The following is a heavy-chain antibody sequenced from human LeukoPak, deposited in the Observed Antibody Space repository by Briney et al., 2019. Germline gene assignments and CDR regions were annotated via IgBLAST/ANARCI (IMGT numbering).Heavy chain of an antibody. Sequence: SETLSLTCTVSGGSISSYYWSWIRQPPGKGLEWIGYIYYSGSTNYNPSLKSRVTISVDTSKNQFSLKLSSVTAADTAVYFCARHEGYSYAFAYWGQGTLVTVSS. D-gene: IGHD5-18*01. V-gene: IGHV4-59*01. CDR2: IYYSGST. CDR1: GGSISSYY. CDR3: ARHEGYSYAFAY. J-gene: IGHJ4*02.